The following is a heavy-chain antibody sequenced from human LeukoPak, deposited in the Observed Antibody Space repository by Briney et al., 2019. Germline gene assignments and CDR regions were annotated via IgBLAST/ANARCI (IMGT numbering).Heavy chain of an antibody. J-gene: IGHJ5*02. D-gene: IGHD6-19*01. Sequence: ESGPTLVNPTQTLTLTCTFSGFSLSTSGVGVGWIRQPPGKALEWLALISWDDDKRYSPSLKSRLTITKDTSKNQLVLTMTTMDPVGTGTYYCSHRRRIAVAGSWFDPWVQGTLVTVSS. CDR1: GFSLSTSGVG. V-gene: IGHV2-5*02. CDR2: ISWDDDK. CDR3: SHRRRIAVAGSWFDP.